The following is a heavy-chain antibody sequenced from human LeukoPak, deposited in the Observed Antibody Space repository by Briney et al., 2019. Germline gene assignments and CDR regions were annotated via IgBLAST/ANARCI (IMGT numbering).Heavy chain of an antibody. Sequence: SETLSLTCAVYGGSFSGYYWSWIRQPPGKGLEWIGEINHSGSTNYNPSLKSRVTISVDTPKNQFSLKLSSVTAADTAVYYCALVVITRVDYWGQGTLVTVSS. V-gene: IGHV4-34*01. J-gene: IGHJ4*02. D-gene: IGHD3-22*01. CDR2: INHSGST. CDR3: ALVVITRVDY. CDR1: GGSFSGYY.